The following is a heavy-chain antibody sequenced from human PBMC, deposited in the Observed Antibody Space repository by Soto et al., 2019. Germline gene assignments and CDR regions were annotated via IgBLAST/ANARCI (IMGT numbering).Heavy chain of an antibody. V-gene: IGHV1-3*05. CDR3: ARDVAALDY. J-gene: IGHJ4*02. CDR1: GYTFTSYA. Sequence: QVQLVQSGAEEKKPGASVKVSCKASGYTFTSYAMHWVRQAPGQSLEWMGWINPGNGNTKYSQKFQGRITITGDTSASTAYMELNSLRSEDTAVYYCARDVAALDYWGQGTLVTVSS. CDR2: INPGNGNT. D-gene: IGHD6-13*01.